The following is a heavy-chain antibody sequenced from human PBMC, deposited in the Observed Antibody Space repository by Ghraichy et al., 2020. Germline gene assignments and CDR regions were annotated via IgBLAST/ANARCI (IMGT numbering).Heavy chain of an antibody. D-gene: IGHD3-9*01. CDR3: ARLFGWNYYYYYMDV. CDR1: GYSFTSYW. Sequence: GESLNISCKGSGYSFTSYWIGWVRQMPGKGLEWMGIIYPGDSDTRYSPSFQGQVTISADKSISTAYLQWSSLKASDTAMYYCARLFGWNYYYYYMDVWGKGTTVTVSS. V-gene: IGHV5-51*01. J-gene: IGHJ6*03. CDR2: IYPGDSDT.